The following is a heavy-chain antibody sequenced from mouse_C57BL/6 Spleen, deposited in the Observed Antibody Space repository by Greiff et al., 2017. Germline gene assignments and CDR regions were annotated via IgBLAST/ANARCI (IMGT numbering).Heavy chain of an antibody. Sequence: QVQLQQSGAELVRPGASVTLSCKASGYTFTDYEMHWVKQTPVHGLEWIGAIDPETGGTAYNQKFKGTAILTADKSSSTAYMELRSLTSEDSAVYYCTRPYGSAMDYWGQGTSVTVSS. J-gene: IGHJ4*01. CDR3: TRPYGSAMDY. CDR1: GYTFTDYE. CDR2: IDPETGGT. D-gene: IGHD1-1*01. V-gene: IGHV1-15*01.